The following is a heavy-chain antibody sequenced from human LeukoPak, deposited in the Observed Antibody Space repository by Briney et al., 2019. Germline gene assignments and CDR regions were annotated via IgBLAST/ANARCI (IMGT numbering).Heavy chain of an antibody. Sequence: SETLSLTCAVSGGSINSGDYYWVWIRQPPGKGLEWIGSIYYSGSTNYNPSLKSRVTISVDTSKNQFSLKLSSVTAADTAVYYCARETSQKGAHYMDVWGKGTTVTISS. CDR3: ARETSQKGAHYMDV. J-gene: IGHJ6*03. CDR1: GGSINSGDYY. CDR2: IYYSGST. D-gene: IGHD3-16*01. V-gene: IGHV4-39*07.